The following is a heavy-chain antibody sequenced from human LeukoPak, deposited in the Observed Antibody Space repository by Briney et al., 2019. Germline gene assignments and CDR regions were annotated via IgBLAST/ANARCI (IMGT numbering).Heavy chain of an antibody. D-gene: IGHD2-15*01. V-gene: IGHV3-48*02. J-gene: IGHJ6*03. CDR2: ISSGSSTI. Sequence: GGSLSLSCAASGFIFSSYSMNWVRQAPGKGLEWVSYISSGSSTIYYAGSVKGRFTVSRDNAKNSLYLQMNSLRDEDTAVYYCARDGRLLNYNMDVWGKGTTVTVSS. CDR1: GFIFSSYS. CDR3: ARDGRLLNYNMDV.